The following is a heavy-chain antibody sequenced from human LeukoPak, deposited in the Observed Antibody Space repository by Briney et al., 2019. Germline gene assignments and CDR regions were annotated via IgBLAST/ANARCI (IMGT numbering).Heavy chain of an antibody. CDR1: GFTVSSNY. J-gene: IGHJ3*02. D-gene: IGHD2-8*01. CDR2: IYSGGST. CDR3: ARVQGHPPNGLDI. Sequence: GGSLRLSCAASGFTVSSNYMSWVRQAPGKGLEWVSVIYSGGSTYYADSVKGRFTISRDNAKNTLYLQMNSLRAEDTAVYYCARVQGHPPNGLDIWGQGTMVTVSS. V-gene: IGHV3-53*01.